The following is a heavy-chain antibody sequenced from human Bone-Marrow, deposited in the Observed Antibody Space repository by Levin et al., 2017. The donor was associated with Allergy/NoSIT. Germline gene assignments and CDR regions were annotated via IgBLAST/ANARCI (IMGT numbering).Heavy chain of an antibody. CDR2: IHYSGST. Sequence: SETLSLTCTVSGGSISSYYWSWIRQPPGKGLEWIGYIHYSGSTNYNPSLKSRVTISVDTSKNQFSLKLTSVTAADTAVYYCAREATYCSGGSCNSNYVYYMDVWGKGATVTVSS. D-gene: IGHD2-15*01. CDR3: AREATYCSGGSCNSNYVYYMDV. J-gene: IGHJ6*03. V-gene: IGHV4-59*01. CDR1: GGSISSYY.